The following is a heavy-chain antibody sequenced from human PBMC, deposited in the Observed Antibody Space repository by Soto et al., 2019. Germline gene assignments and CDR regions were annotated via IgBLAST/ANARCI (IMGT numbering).Heavy chain of an antibody. CDR3: ARGGTTIAY. J-gene: IGHJ4*01. CDR2: ISAYNGNT. CDR1: GYTCTNLG. Sequence: APVKVSCKASGYTCTNLGISLVIEAHGQGLEWMGWISAYNGNTNYAQNFQGRLTMTTETSTSKAYMELRSLSSDDTAVYYCARGGTTIAYWGQGTPVTVS. V-gene: IGHV1-18*01. D-gene: IGHD4-17*01.